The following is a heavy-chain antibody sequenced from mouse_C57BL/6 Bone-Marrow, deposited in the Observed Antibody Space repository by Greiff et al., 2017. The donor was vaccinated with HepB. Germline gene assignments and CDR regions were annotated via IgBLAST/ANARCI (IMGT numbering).Heavy chain of an antibody. CDR1: GYTFTSYW. D-gene: IGHD1-1*01. CDR2: IYPGSGST. Sequence: QVQLQQSGAELVKPGASVKMSCKASGYTFTSYWLTWVKQRPGQGLEWIGDIYPGSGSTNYNEKFKSKATLTVDTSSSTAYMQLSSLTSEDSAVYYCARDATVVSGDYWGQGTTLTVSS. J-gene: IGHJ2*01. CDR3: ARDATVVSGDY. V-gene: IGHV1-55*01.